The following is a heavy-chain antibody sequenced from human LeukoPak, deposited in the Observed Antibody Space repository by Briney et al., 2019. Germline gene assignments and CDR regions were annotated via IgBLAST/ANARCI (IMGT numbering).Heavy chain of an antibody. D-gene: IGHD3-16*01. CDR3: ARELGAWPQP. J-gene: IGHJ5*02. Sequence: GGSLRLSCAASGFTFSSYAMSWVRQAPGKGLEWVSAISGSGGSTYYADSVKGRFTISRDNAKNSLYLQMNSLRAEDTAVYYCARELGAWPQPWGQGTLVTVSS. CDR2: ISGSGGST. CDR1: GFTFSSYA. V-gene: IGHV3-23*01.